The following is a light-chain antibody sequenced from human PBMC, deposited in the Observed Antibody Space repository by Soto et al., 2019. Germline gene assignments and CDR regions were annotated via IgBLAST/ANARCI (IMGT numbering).Light chain of an antibody. Sequence: PATLSVSPGERATLSCRASQAVNTRLAWYQHKPGQAPRLLIYLTSNRAAGIPARFSGSGSETDFTLTISDVEPEDFAVYYCNQRQSWPRTVGQGTKVDIK. V-gene: IGKV3-11*01. CDR1: QAVNTR. CDR3: NQRQSWPRT. CDR2: LTS. J-gene: IGKJ1*01.